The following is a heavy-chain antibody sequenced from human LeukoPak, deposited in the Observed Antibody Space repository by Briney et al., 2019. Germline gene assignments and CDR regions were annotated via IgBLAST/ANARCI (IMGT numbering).Heavy chain of an antibody. D-gene: IGHD1-26*01. CDR2: IYYSGST. CDR3: ARHQNFGATFDY. CDR1: GGSISSHY. J-gene: IGHJ4*02. V-gene: IGHV4-59*08. Sequence: PSETLSLTCTVSGGSISSHYWSWIRQPPGKGLEWIGYIYYSGSTNYNPSLKSRVTISVDTSKNQFSLKLSSVTAADTAVYYCARHQNFGATFDYWGQGTLVTVSS.